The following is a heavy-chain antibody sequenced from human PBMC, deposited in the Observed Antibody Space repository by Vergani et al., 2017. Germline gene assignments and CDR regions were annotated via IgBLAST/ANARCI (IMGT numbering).Heavy chain of an antibody. CDR3: ARTGLLGFGELSRGAHLDY. D-gene: IGHD3-10*01. J-gene: IGHJ4*02. Sequence: QVQLVQSGAEVKKPGSSVKVSCKASGGTFSSYAISWVRQAPGQGLEWMGGIIPIFGTANYAQKFQGRVTITADETTSTAYMELSSLRSEDTAVYYCARTGLLGFGELSRGAHLDYWGQGTLVTVSS. V-gene: IGHV1-69*12. CDR1: GGTFSSYA. CDR2: IIPIFGTA.